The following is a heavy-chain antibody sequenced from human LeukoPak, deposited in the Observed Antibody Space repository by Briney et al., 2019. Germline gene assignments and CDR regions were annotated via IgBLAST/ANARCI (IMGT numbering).Heavy chain of an antibody. CDR1: RFTFNNYA. Sequence: GGSLRLSCAASRFTFNNYAMTWVRQAPGKGLEWVSTISGSGYSTHYADSVKGRFTISRDNSKNMLYLQMNSLRVEDTAIYYCVKGCSYTGCYTSDYWGQGTLVTVSS. CDR2: ISGSGYST. CDR3: VKGCSYTGCYTSDY. D-gene: IGHD2-2*02. J-gene: IGHJ4*02. V-gene: IGHV3-23*01.